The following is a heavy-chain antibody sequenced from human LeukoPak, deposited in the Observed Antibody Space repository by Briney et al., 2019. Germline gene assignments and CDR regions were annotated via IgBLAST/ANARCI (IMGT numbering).Heavy chain of an antibody. D-gene: IGHD6-13*01. Sequence: GASVKVSCKASGYTFTSYGISWVRQAPGQGLEWMGWISAYNGNTNYAQKLQGRVTMTTDTSTSTAYMELRSLRSDDTAVYYCARALLRSSWPTLPFDYWGQGTLVTVSS. CDR3: ARALLRSSWPTLPFDY. V-gene: IGHV1-18*01. CDR1: GYTFTSYG. J-gene: IGHJ4*02. CDR2: ISAYNGNT.